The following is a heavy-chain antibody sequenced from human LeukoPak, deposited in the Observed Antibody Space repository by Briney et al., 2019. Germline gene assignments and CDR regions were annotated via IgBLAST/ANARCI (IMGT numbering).Heavy chain of an antibody. CDR1: RFTFSNYW. V-gene: IGHV3-7*01. CDR2: MKQDGSEI. CDR3: ARVSGDGESSYRALDI. Sequence: QPGGSLRLSCAASRFTFSNYWMSWVRQAPGKGLEWVANMKQDGSEINYVDSVKGRFTISRDNAKNSLYLQMNSLRVEDTAVYYCARVSGDGESSYRALDIWGQGTMVTVS. D-gene: IGHD1-26*01. J-gene: IGHJ3*02.